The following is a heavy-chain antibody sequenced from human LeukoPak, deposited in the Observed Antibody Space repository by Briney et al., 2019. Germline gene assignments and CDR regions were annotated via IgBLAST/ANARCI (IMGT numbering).Heavy chain of an antibody. D-gene: IGHD5-12*01. Sequence: PSETLSLTCTVSGGSISSGGYYWSWIRQHPGKGLEWIGYIYYSGSTYYNPSLKSRVTISVDTSKNQFSLKLSSVTAADTAVYYSARGGYSGYDSVDYWGQGTLVTVSS. V-gene: IGHV4-31*03. J-gene: IGHJ4*02. CDR1: GGSISSGGYY. CDR3: ARGGYSGYDSVDY. CDR2: IYYSGST.